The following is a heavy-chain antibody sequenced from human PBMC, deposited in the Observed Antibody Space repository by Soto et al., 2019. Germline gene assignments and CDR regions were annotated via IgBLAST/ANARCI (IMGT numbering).Heavy chain of an antibody. D-gene: IGHD4-4*01. Sequence: SVKVSCKASGGTFSSYAISWVRQAPGQGLEWMGRIIPFIGTANYAQKFQGRVTITADESTSTAYMELTSLRSEDTAVYYCARVVMTTVPAPYYYGMDVWGQGTTVTVSS. V-gene: IGHV1-69*11. CDR2: IIPFIGTA. CDR1: GGTFSSYA. J-gene: IGHJ6*02. CDR3: ARVVMTTVPAPYYYGMDV.